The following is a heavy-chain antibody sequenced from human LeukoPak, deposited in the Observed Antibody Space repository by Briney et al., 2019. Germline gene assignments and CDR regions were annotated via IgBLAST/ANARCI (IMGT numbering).Heavy chain of an antibody. CDR1: GGSIRSYY. CDR2: IYYSGST. D-gene: IGHD2-2*01. J-gene: IGHJ5*02. V-gene: IGHV4-59*01. CDR3: AGVVEVPAATGLWFDP. Sequence: PSETLSLTCTVSGGSIRSYYWSWIRQPPGKGLEWLGYIYYSGSTNYNPSLKSRVTISEDTSKNQFSLKLSSVTAADTAVYYCAGVVEVPAATGLWFDPWGQGTLVTVSS.